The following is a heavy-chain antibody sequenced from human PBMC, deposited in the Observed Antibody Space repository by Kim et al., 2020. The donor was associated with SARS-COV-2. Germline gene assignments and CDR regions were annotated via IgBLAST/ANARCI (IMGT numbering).Heavy chain of an antibody. V-gene: IGHV3-15*01. Sequence: GGSLRLSCAASGFTFKNAWMSWVRQAPGKGLEWVGRIKSKAEGGTTDYAAPVKGKFTISRDESKNTLYLQMNSLTTEDTAVYYCSTDRYYYDSSTYYNFDYWGQGTLVTLSS. CDR3: STDRYYYDSSTYYNFDY. CDR2: IKSKAEGGTT. D-gene: IGHD3-22*01. J-gene: IGHJ4*02. CDR1: GFTFKNAW.